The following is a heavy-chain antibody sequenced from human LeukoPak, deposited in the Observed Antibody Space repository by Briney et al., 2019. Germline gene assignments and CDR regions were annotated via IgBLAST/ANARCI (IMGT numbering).Heavy chain of an antibody. D-gene: IGHD2-15*01. Sequence: GGSLRLSCAASGFTFSSYGMHWVRQAPGKGLEWVAVISCDGSNKYYADSVKGRFTISRDNSKNTLYLQMNSLRAEDTAVYYCAKEGCSGGSCSAFDYWGQGTLVTVSS. CDR2: ISCDGSNK. J-gene: IGHJ4*02. CDR1: GFTFSSYG. CDR3: AKEGCSGGSCSAFDY. V-gene: IGHV3-30*18.